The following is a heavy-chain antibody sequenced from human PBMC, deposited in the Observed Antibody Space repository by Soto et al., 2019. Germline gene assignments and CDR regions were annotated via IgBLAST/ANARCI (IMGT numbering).Heavy chain of an antibody. CDR3: ATPYYFTL. D-gene: IGHD3-22*01. J-gene: IGHJ4*02. CDR1: GFMLSAYT. V-gene: IGHV3-21*06. Sequence: PGGSLRLSCAASGFMLSAYTMNWVRQAPGKGLEWLSSISDDSSYIDYADSLRGRFTVSRDNARNSLYLQIDSLGVEDTAVYYCATPYYFTLWGPGTLVTVSS. CDR2: ISDDSSYI.